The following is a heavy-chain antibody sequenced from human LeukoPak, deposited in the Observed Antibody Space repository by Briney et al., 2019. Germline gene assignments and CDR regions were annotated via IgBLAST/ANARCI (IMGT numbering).Heavy chain of an antibody. D-gene: IGHD2-21*02. CDR3: AKDLRLYCGGDCYSTSDAFDI. Sequence: PGGSLRLSCAASGFTFSSYAMSWVRQAPGKGLEWVSAISGSGGSTYYADSVKGRFTISRDNSKNTLYLQMNGLRAEDTAVYYCAKDLRLYCGGDCYSTSDAFDIWGQGTMVTVSS. V-gene: IGHV3-23*01. J-gene: IGHJ3*02. CDR2: ISGSGGST. CDR1: GFTFSSYA.